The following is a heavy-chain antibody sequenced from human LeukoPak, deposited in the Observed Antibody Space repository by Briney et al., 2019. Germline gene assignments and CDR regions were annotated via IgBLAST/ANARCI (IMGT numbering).Heavy chain of an antibody. CDR2: ISSSGGST. CDR1: GFTLSSYA. D-gene: IGHD6-19*01. CDR3: ARPGIAVAISAYDY. V-gene: IGHV3-23*01. J-gene: IGHJ4*02. Sequence: PGGSLRLSCAASGFTLSSYAMSWVRQAPGKGLQWVSGISSSGGSTYYVDSVKGRFTISTDNSKNTLYLQMNSLRAEDTAVYYCARPGIAVAISAYDYWGQGTLVTVSS.